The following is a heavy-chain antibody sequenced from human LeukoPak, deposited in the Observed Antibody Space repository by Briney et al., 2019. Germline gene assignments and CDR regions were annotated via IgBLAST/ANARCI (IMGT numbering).Heavy chain of an antibody. D-gene: IGHD3-22*01. V-gene: IGHV1-46*01. Sequence: GASVKVSCKTSGYSFTSYNLHWVRQAPGQGLEWMGIINPSGGSTSYAQKFQGRVTMTRDMSTSTVYMELSSLRSEDTAVYYCARAFGSYYDSSGYFDYWGQGTLVTVSS. CDR1: GYSFTSYN. CDR3: ARAFGSYYDSSGYFDY. CDR2: INPSGGST. J-gene: IGHJ4*02.